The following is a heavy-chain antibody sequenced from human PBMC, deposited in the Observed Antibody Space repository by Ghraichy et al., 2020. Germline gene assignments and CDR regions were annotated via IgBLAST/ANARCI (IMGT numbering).Heavy chain of an antibody. CDR2: IYYSGST. CDR1: GGSISSSTLY. CDR3: ARDAGLVRGDPYNWFDP. D-gene: IGHD3-10*01. V-gene: IGHV4-39*07. Sequence: SETLSLTCTVSGGSISSSTLYWGWIRQPPGKGLEWIGTIYYSGSTYYNPSLKSRVTISVDTSKNQFSLKLSSVTAADTAVYYCARDAGLVRGDPYNWFDPWGQGTLVTIAS. J-gene: IGHJ5*02.